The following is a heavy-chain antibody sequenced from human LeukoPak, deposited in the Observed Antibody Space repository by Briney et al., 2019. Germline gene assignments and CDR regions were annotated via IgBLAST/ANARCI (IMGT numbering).Heavy chain of an antibody. CDR1: GFTFSSYG. J-gene: IGHJ6*03. D-gene: IGHD3-22*01. CDR2: IWYDGSNK. CDR3: ARANSNYDSSGYYFYYYYFDV. V-gene: IGHV3-33*01. Sequence: GGSLRLSCAASGFTFSSYGMHWVRQAPGKGLEWVAVIWYDGSNKYYADSVKGQFTISRDNSKNTLYLQMNSLRAEDTAVYYCARANSNYDSSGYYFYYYYFDVWGKGTTVTVSS.